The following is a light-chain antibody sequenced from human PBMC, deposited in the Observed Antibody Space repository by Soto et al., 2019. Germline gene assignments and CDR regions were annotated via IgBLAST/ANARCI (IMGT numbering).Light chain of an antibody. CDR3: NSYAGGLVL. J-gene: IGLJ2*01. CDR1: SSDVGSYNL. CDR2: EGS. Sequence: QSVLTQPASVSGSPGQSITISCTGTSSDVGSYNLVSWYQQHPGKAPKLMIYEGSKRPSGVSNRFSGSKSGNTASLTISGLQAEDEADYYCNSYAGGLVLFGGGTKVTVL. V-gene: IGLV2-23*01.